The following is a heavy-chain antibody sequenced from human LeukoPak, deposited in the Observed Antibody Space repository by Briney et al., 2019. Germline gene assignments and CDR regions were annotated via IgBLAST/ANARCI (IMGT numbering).Heavy chain of an antibody. D-gene: IGHD2-2*01. CDR2: INPNSGGT. CDR3: ASPGYCSSTSCYDCYYGMDV. CDR1: GYTLTGYY. J-gene: IGHJ6*02. V-gene: IGHV1-2*02. Sequence: ASLKVSCKPSGYTLTGYYMHWVRQAPGQGLEWMGWINPNSGGTNYEQKLQVRVIMTRDTCISTAYMELSRLRSDDTAVYYGASPGYCSSTSCYDCYYGMDVRGQGSTVTVSS.